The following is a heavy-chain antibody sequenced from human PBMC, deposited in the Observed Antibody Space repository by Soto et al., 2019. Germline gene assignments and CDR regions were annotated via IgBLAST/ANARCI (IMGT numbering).Heavy chain of an antibody. CDR2: IYYSGST. CDR3: ARRSGSYYYYYYIDV. Sequence: QLQLQESGPGLVKPSETLSLTCTVSGGSISSSSYYWGWIRQPPGKGLEWIGGIYYSGSTYYNPSLKSRVTISVDTSKNQFSLKLSSVTAADTAVYYCARRSGSYYYYYYIDVWGKGTTVTVSS. D-gene: IGHD3-10*01. V-gene: IGHV4-39*01. CDR1: GGSISSSSYY. J-gene: IGHJ6*03.